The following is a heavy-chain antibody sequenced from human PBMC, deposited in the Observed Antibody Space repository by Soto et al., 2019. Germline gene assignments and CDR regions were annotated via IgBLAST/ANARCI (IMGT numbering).Heavy chain of an antibody. CDR1: GYTFTSYG. CDR2: ISAYNGNT. Sequence: ASVKVSCKASGYTFTSYGISWVRQAPGQGLEWMGWISAYNGNTNYAQKLQGRVTMTTDTSTSTAYMELRSLRSDDTAVYYCARVHTPGGDYVYYYYPYYMDVWGKGTTVTVSS. J-gene: IGHJ6*03. D-gene: IGHD4-17*01. CDR3: ARVHTPGGDYVYYYYPYYMDV. V-gene: IGHV1-18*01.